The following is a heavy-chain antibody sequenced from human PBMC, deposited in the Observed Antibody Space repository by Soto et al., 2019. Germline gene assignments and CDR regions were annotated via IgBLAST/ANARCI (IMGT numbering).Heavy chain of an antibody. CDR3: ARDTRYGVLDY. V-gene: IGHV4-59*01. Sequence: SETLSLTCTVSGGSISSYYWSWIRQPPGKGLEWIGYIYYSVDTNYNPSLKSRVTISVDTSKNQFSLSLSSLTAADTAVYYCARDTRYGVLDYWGQGRLVTVSS. J-gene: IGHJ4*02. CDR2: IYYSVDT. D-gene: IGHD4-17*01. CDR1: GGSISSYY.